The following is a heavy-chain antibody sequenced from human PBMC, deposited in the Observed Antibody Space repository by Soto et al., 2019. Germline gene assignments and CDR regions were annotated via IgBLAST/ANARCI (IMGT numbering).Heavy chain of an antibody. Sequence: QVLLVQSGAEVQKPGASVQVSCKASGYTFPSYGISWVRQAPGQGLEWLGWISAYNGNTNYAQTLQGRVTMTTDPSTSTGYMELRSLRSDDTAVYYCARVSSGSYRIDWYFDLWGRGTLVTVSS. V-gene: IGHV1-18*04. CDR3: ARVSSGSYRIDWYFDL. J-gene: IGHJ2*01. CDR2: ISAYNGNT. D-gene: IGHD1-26*01. CDR1: GYTFPSYG.